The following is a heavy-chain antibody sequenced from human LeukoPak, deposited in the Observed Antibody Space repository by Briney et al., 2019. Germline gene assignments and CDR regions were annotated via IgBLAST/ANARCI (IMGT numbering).Heavy chain of an antibody. J-gene: IGHJ5*02. CDR2: IHYSGST. V-gene: IGHV4-59*01. D-gene: IGHD6-19*01. Sequence: SGTLSLTCTVSGGSISGYYWSWVRQPPGRGLEWIGYIHYSGSTNYNPSLKSRVTISLDTSKNQFSLKLTSVTAADTAVYYCAREGQWLADWFDPWGQGTLVTVSS. CDR3: AREGQWLADWFDP. CDR1: GGSISGYY.